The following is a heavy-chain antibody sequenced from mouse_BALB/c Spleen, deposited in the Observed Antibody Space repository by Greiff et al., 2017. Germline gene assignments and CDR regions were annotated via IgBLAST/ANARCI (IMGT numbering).Heavy chain of an antibody. CDR1: GYTFTSYW. CDR2: IDPSDSYT. CDR3: TRDYRYFDV. J-gene: IGHJ1*01. Sequence: QVHVKQPGAELVKPGASVKMSCKASGYTFTSYWMHWVKQRPGQGLEWIGVIDPSDSYTSYNQKFKGKATLTVDTSSSTAYMQLSSLTSEDSAVYYCTRDYRYFDVWGAGTTVTVSS. V-gene: IGHV1S127*01.